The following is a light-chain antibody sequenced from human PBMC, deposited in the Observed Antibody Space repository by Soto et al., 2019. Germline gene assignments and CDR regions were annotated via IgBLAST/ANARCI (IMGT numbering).Light chain of an antibody. J-gene: IGKJ1*01. V-gene: IGKV1-39*01. CDR1: QSISNY. CDR2: AAS. CDR3: QQSYSTPQT. Sequence: DIKMTQSPSSLSASVWGRVTITCRASQSISNYLQWYQHKSGQAPRLLVYAASSLHSGVPSRFSGSGSGTDFTLTISSLQPEDFATYYCQQSYSTPQTFGQGTKVDIK.